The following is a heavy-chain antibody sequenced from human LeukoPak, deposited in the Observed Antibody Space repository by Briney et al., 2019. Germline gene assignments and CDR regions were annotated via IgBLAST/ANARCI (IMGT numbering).Heavy chain of an antibody. J-gene: IGHJ3*01. CDR3: AREMAATYDAFDG. CDR2: IGGGSNYI. Sequence: PGRSLRLSCAASEFTFITYNMHWVRQAPGKGLEWVSSIGGGSNYIYYADSLKGRFTISRDNAKNSLYLQMNSLRADDTAVYYCAREMAATYDAFDGWGQGTMVTVSS. CDR1: EFTFITYN. D-gene: IGHD5-24*01. V-gene: IGHV3-21*01.